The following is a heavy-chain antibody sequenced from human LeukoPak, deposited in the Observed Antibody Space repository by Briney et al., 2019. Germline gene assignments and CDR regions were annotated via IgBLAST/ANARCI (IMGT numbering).Heavy chain of an antibody. CDR2: INANSVST. V-gene: IGHV3-23*01. J-gene: IGHJ5*02. Sequence: GGSLRLSCAASGFAFSVYAMSWLRQPPGKGLEWVSTINANSVSTSYAASVRGRFTISRDNAKDTVYLQLNRLSTDDTATYYCAKPISGGLAVTADWFRPWGQGTLVVVSS. CDR1: GFAFSVYA. CDR3: AKPISGGLAVTADWFRP. D-gene: IGHD6-19*01.